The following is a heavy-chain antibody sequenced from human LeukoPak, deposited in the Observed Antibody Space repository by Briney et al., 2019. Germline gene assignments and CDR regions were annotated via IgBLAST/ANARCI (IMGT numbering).Heavy chain of an antibody. J-gene: IGHJ6*02. CDR1: GGSIGSGGYY. CDR2: IYYSGST. CDR3: ARGKGVTIFGVVKYYGMDV. D-gene: IGHD3-3*01. V-gene: IGHV4-31*03. Sequence: PSQTLSLTCTVSGGSIGSGGYYWSWIRQHPGKGLEWIGYIYYSGSTYYNPSLKSRVTISVDTSKNQFSLKLSSVTAADTAVYYCARGKGVTIFGVVKYYGMDVWGQGTTVTVSS.